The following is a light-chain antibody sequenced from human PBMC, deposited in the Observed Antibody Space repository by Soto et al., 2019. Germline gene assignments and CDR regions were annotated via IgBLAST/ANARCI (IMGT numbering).Light chain of an antibody. V-gene: IGLV1-40*01. CDR3: QSYDSSSFV. CDR2: GNS. J-gene: IGLJ2*01. CDR1: SSNIGAGYD. Sequence: QSVLTQPPSVSGAPGQRVTISCTGSSSNIGAGYDVHWYQQLPGTAPKLLIYGNSNRPSGVPDRFSGSNSGTSASLAITGLQAEDEADYYCQSYDSSSFVCGGGTKLTVL.